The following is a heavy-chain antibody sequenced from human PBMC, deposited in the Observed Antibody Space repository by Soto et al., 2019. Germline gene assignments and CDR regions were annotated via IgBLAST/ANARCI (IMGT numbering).Heavy chain of an antibody. V-gene: IGHV4-34*01. D-gene: IGHD3-10*01. CDR1: GGSFSGYY. J-gene: IGHJ5*02. Sequence: QVQLQQWGAGLLKPSETLSLTCAVYGGSFSGYYWSWIRQPPGKGLEWIGEINHSGSTNYNPSLKSRVTISVDTSKNQFSLKLSSVTAADTAVYYCARGVVKRSCGVIWTKGWFDPWGQGTLVTVSS. CDR2: INHSGST. CDR3: ARGVVKRSCGVIWTKGWFDP.